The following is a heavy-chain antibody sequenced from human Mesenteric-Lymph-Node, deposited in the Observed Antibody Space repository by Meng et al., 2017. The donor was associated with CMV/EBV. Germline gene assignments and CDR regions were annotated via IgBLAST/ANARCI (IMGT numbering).Heavy chain of an antibody. CDR3: ARAGILTGYAPSTFDY. D-gene: IGHD3-9*01. J-gene: IGHJ4*02. Sequence: GCSVSSYAISWVRQAPGQGLEWMGRIIPIFGTANYAQKFQGRVTITADESTSTAYMELSSLRSEDTAVYYCARAGILTGYAPSTFDYWGQGTLVTVSS. V-gene: IGHV1-69*15. CDR2: IIPIFGTA. CDR1: GCSVSSYA.